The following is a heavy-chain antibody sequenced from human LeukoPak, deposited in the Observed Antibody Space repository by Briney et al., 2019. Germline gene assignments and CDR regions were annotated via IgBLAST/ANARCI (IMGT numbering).Heavy chain of an antibody. CDR2: IYYSGST. CDR1: GGSISSSSYY. D-gene: IGHD3-10*01. J-gene: IGHJ5*02. V-gene: IGHV4-39*01. CDR3: ARHRGPSYGSGSYYPNWLDP. Sequence: SETLSLTCTVSGGSISSSSYYWGWIRQPPGKGLEWIGSIYYSGSTYYNPSLKSRVTISVDTSKNQFSLKLSSVTAADTAVYYCARHRGPSYGSGSYYPNWLDPWGQGTLVTVSS.